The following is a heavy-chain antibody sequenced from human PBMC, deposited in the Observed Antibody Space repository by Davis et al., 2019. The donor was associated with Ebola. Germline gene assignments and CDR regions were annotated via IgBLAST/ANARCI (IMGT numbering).Heavy chain of an antibody. J-gene: IGHJ4*02. V-gene: IGHV1-3*01. CDR1: GYTFTSYA. CDR2: INAGNGNT. D-gene: IGHD6-19*01. CDR3: AKGAGSSGWYDYFDY. Sequence: ASVKVSCKASGYTFTSYAMHWVRQAPGQRLEWMGWINAGNGNTKYSQKFQGRVTITRDTSASTAYMELSSLGSEDTAVYYCAKGAGSSGWYDYFDYWGQGTLVTVSS.